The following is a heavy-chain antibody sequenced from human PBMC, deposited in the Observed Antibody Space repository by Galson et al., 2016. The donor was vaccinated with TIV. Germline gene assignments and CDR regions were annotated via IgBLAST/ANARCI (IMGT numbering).Heavy chain of an antibody. D-gene: IGHD4-17*01. Sequence: SVKVSCKASGYSFTGNYIHWVRQAPGQGLEWMGWINPTSGDTNYQKRFQDRVTMTRDTSITTVYMDLNRLTSDDTAVYYCARDHSTDTTTPFDYWGQGTLVTV. CDR2: INPTSGDT. J-gene: IGHJ4*02. CDR1: GYSFTGNY. CDR3: ARDHSTDTTTPFDY. V-gene: IGHV1-2*02.